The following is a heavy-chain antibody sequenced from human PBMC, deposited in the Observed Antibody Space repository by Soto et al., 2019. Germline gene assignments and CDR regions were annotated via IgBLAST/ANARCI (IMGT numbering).Heavy chain of an antibody. V-gene: IGHV3-30*18. CDR2: VSRDGSQT. CDR3: AKAIAVAGTGHFDQ. D-gene: IGHD6-19*01. Sequence: SLRLSCTASGFTFNTYGMHWVRQAPGKGLEWVTLVSRDGSQTYYADSVKGRFTISRDNSKRSLYLQMNSLRPDDTAVYYCAKAIAVAGTGHFDQWGQGTMVTV. CDR1: GFTFNTYG. J-gene: IGHJ4*01.